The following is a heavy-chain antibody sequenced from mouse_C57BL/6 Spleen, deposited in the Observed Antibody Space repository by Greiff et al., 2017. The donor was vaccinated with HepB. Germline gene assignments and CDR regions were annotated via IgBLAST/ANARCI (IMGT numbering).Heavy chain of an antibody. D-gene: IGHD2-5*01. J-gene: IGHJ4*01. Sequence: EVQVVESGGDLVKPGGSLKLSCAASGFTFSSYGMSWVRQTPDKRLEWVATISSGGSYTYYPDSVKGRFTISRDNAKNTLYLQMSSLKSEDTAMYYCARDYSNPYAMDYWGQGTSVTVSS. CDR2: ISSGGSYT. V-gene: IGHV5-6*01. CDR1: GFTFSSYG. CDR3: ARDYSNPYAMDY.